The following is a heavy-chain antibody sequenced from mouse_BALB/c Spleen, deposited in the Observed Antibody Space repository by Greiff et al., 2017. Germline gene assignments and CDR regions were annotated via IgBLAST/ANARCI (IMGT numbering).Heavy chain of an antibody. D-gene: IGHD1-1*01. CDR1: GFTFSSYA. Sequence: EVMLVESGGGLVKPGGSLILSCAASGFTFSSYAMSWVRQTPEKRLEWVASISSGGSTYYPDSVKGRFTISRDNARNILYLQMSSLRSEDTAMYYCARDYGFDYWGQGTTLTVSS. V-gene: IGHV5-6-5*01. CDR3: ARDYGFDY. J-gene: IGHJ2*01. CDR2: ISSGGST.